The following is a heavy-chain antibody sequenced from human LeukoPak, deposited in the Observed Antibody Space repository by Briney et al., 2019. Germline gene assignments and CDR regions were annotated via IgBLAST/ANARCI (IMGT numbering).Heavy chain of an antibody. CDR2: IHMTGRT. V-gene: IGHV4-4*09. J-gene: IGHJ4*02. CDR1: GVSFSSFQ. Sequence: SETLSLTCTVSGVSFSSFQWSWIRQTPVRGLERIGHIHMTGRTEYNPSLKSRVTISMDTAKSQFSLLLTSVSAADTAIYFCATSYDAKVAPFDLSGQGILVTVSS. CDR3: ATSYDAKVAPFDL. D-gene: IGHD2-8*01.